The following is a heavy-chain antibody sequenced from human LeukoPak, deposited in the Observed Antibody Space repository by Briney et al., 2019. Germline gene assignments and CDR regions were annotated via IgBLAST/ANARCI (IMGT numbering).Heavy chain of an antibody. V-gene: IGHV4-59*01. CDR1: GGSISSYY. CDR3: ARVNTDYFAWWGALDS. CDR2: IYYSGST. J-gene: IGHJ4*02. D-gene: IGHD3-9*01. Sequence: PSETLSLTCTVSGGSISSYYWSWIRQPPGKGLEWIGYIYYSGSTNYNPSLKSRVTISVDTSKNQFSLKLSSVTAADTAVYYCARVNTDYFAWWGALDSWGQGTLVTVSS.